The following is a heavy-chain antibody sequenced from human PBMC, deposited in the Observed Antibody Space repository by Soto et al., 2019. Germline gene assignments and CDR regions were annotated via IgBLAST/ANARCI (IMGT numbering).Heavy chain of an antibody. D-gene: IGHD1-26*01. CDR2: IFYSGST. V-gene: IGHV4-31*03. Sequence: HVQLQESGPGLVKPSQTLSLTCTVSGDSISSGVYYWSWIRQHPEKGLEWIGYIFYSGSTYYTPSLNSRVTISIDTSKNQFSLKLSSVTVADTAVYYCARNLYTTTEGFYGMDVWGQGTTVTVSS. CDR3: ARNLYTTTEGFYGMDV. CDR1: GDSISSGVYY. J-gene: IGHJ6*02.